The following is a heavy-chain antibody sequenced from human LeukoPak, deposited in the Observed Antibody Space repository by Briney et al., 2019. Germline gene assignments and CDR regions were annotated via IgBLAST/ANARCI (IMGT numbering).Heavy chain of an antibody. CDR3: AKDALPPPYYDFWSGVDYYYGMDV. V-gene: IGHV3-23*01. CDR1: GFTFSSYA. J-gene: IGHJ6*02. Sequence: GGSLRLSCAASGFTFSSYAMSWVRQAPGKGLERVSAISGSGGSTYYADSVKGRFTISRDNSKNTLYLQMNSLRAEDTAVYYCAKDALPPPYYDFWSGVDYYYGMDVWGQGTTVTVSS. CDR2: ISGSGGST. D-gene: IGHD3-3*01.